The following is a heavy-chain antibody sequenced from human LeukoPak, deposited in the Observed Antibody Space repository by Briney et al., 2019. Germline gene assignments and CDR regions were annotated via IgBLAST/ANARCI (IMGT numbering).Heavy chain of an antibody. D-gene: IGHD2-21*02. CDR2: INPNSGGT. CDR1: GYSITSYG. V-gene: IGHV1-2*02. J-gene: IGHJ4*02. Sequence: ASVKVSCKASGYSITSYGISWVRQAPGQGLEWVGWINPNSGGTNYAQKFQGRVTMTRDTSISTAYMELSRLLSGDTAVYYCARGKTMVYCGGDCYRFDNWGQGTLVTVSS. CDR3: ARGKTMVYCGGDCYRFDN.